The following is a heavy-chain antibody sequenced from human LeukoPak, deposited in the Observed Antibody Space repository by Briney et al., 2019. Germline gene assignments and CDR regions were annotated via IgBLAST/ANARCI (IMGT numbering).Heavy chain of an antibody. Sequence: PGGSLRLSCAASGFTFSSYWMTWVRQAPGKGLEWVANIKQDGSKKYYVDSVKGRFTISRDNAKNSLYLQMNSLRAEDTAVYYCARDAFSRISIFGVVSDAFDIWGQGTMVTVSS. CDR1: GFTFSSYW. CDR3: ARDAFSRISIFGVVSDAFDI. D-gene: IGHD3-3*01. V-gene: IGHV3-7*01. CDR2: IKQDGSKK. J-gene: IGHJ3*02.